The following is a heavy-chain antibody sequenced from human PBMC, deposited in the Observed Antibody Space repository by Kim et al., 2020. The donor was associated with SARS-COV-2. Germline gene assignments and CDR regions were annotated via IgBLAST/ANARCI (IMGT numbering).Heavy chain of an antibody. Sequence: GGSLRLSCAASGFTFSAHWMSWVRQAPGKGLEWVANMNHDGSVKWYVDSVKGRFTISRDNAKNSVYLRMNSLRAEDTAVYYCGRGARTYDDYSPWGQGTRDRVSS. J-gene: IGHJ5*02. CDR2: MNHDGSVK. CDR1: GFTFSAHW. V-gene: IGHV3-7*03. CDR3: GRGARTYDDYSP. D-gene: IGHD3-16*01.